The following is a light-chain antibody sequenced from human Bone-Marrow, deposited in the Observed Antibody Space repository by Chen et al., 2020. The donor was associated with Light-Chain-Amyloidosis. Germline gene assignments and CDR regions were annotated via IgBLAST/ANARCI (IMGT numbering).Light chain of an antibody. Sequence: SSELTQPPSVSVSPGRTARITCSGDDLPTKYAYWYQQKPGQAPVLVIHRDTERPSGISDRFSCSSSGTTATLTISGVQAEDEADYHCQSAYSSGTYEVIFGGGTKLTVL. CDR2: RDT. V-gene: IGLV3-25*03. CDR3: QSAYSSGTYEVI. J-gene: IGLJ2*01. CDR1: DLPTKY.